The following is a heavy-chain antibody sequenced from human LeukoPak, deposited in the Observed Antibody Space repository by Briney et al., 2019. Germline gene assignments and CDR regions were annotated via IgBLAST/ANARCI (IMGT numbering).Heavy chain of an antibody. CDR1: GFNFSSYP. CDR2: ISGSGGST. V-gene: IGHV3-23*01. Sequence: GGSLRLSCAASGFNFSSYPMTWVRQAPGKGLEWVSAISGSGGSTYYADSVKGRFTISRDNSKNTLYLQMNSLRAEDTAVYYCAKDQGSSGFYWGQGTLVTVSS. J-gene: IGHJ4*02. D-gene: IGHD6-6*01. CDR3: AKDQGSSGFY.